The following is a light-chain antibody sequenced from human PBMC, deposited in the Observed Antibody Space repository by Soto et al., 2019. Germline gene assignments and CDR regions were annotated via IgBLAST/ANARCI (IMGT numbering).Light chain of an antibody. Sequence: QSVLTQPASVSGSPGQSITISCSGTSXDVGSYDHVAWYQQFPGKTPKLMIYEVSNRPSGVSSRFSGSKSGNTASLTISGLQAEDEADYYCISYTGSSTSYVFGSGTKFTVL. V-gene: IGLV2-14*01. CDR3: ISYTGSSTSYV. CDR2: EVS. J-gene: IGLJ1*01. CDR1: SXDVGSYDH.